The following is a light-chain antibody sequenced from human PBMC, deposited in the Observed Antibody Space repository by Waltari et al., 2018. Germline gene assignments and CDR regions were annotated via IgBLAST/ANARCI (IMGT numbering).Light chain of an antibody. CDR1: QSVLSSSDNKNY. CDR2: WSS. J-gene: IGKJ4*01. Sequence: DIVMTQSPDSLAVSLGERATINCKSSQSVLSSSDNKNYLAWYQQQPGQPPKLFIYWSSTRESVVPDRFSGSGSGTDFALTISSLQAEDAAVYYCQHYYTSPPTFGGGTKVEIK. CDR3: QHYYTSPPT. V-gene: IGKV4-1*01.